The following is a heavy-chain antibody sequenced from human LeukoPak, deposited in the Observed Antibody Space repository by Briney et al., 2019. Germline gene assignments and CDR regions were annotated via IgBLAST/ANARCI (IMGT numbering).Heavy chain of an antibody. CDR1: GYTFTHHE. CDR2: INPQNDVA. V-gene: IGHV1-8*01. CDR3: ARGLLTGDYGEQMGDF. Sequence: ASVRVSCKASGYTFTHHEINWVRQAPGQGLEWMGWINPQNDVAAYAQKFQGRVTITKDTSLHTAYLELTRLTSDDTAFYYCARGLLTGDYGEQMGDFWGRGTPVTVSS. J-gene: IGHJ4*02. D-gene: IGHD4-17*01.